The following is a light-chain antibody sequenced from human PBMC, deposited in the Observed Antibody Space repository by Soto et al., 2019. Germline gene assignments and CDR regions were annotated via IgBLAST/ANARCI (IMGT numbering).Light chain of an antibody. CDR1: SSDVGGYDY. CDR3: QSFDSSLSGWV. J-gene: IGLJ3*02. CDR2: DVT. Sequence: QSVLTQPRSVSGSPGQSVTISCTGTSSDVGGYDYVSWYQQHPGKAPKLMISDVTKRPSGVPDRFSGSKSGNTASLTISGLQAEDEADYYCQSFDSSLSGWVFGGGTKLTVL. V-gene: IGLV2-11*01.